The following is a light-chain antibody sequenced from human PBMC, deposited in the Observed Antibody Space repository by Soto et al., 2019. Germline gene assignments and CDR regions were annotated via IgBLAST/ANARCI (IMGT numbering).Light chain of an antibody. J-gene: IGKJ1*01. Sequence: EIVLTQSPGTLSLSPGERATLSCRASQSVSSSYLAWYQQKPGQAPRLLIYGASSRATGIPDRVSGSGSGTDFTLTISRLEPEDFAVYYCQHFGISPWTFGQGTKVEIK. CDR3: QHFGISPWT. CDR1: QSVSSSY. V-gene: IGKV3-20*01. CDR2: GAS.